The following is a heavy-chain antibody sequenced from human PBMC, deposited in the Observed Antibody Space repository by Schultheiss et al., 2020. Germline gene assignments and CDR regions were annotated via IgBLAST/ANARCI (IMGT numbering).Heavy chain of an antibody. D-gene: IGHD4-17*01. V-gene: IGHV4-59*12. CDR1: GGSISNYY. J-gene: IGHJ4*02. Sequence: SETLSLTCSVSGGSISNYYWSWIRQPPGRGLEWIGYFHYSGGTSYNPSLKSRVTISVDTSKNQFSLKLSSVTAADTAVYYCARGGATVTSRPLDYWGQGTLVTVSS. CDR3: ARGGATVTSRPLDY. CDR2: FHYSGGT.